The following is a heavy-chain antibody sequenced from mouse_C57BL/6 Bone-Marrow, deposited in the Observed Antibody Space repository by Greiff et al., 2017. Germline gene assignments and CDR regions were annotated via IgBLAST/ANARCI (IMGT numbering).Heavy chain of an antibody. CDR1: GYTFTDYE. Sequence: VQLQQSGAELVRPGASVTLSCKASGYTFTDYEMHWVKQTPVHGLEWIGAIDPETGGTAYNQKFKGKAILTADKSSSTAYMELRSLTSEDSAVYYCTRSLWDYYAMDDWGQGTSVTVSS. D-gene: IGHD4-1*01. CDR2: IDPETGGT. CDR3: TRSLWDYYAMDD. J-gene: IGHJ4*01. V-gene: IGHV1-15*01.